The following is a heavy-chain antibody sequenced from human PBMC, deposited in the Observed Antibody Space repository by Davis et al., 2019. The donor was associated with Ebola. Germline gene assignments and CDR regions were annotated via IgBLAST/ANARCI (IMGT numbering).Heavy chain of an antibody. CDR1: GFSDSSYW. Sequence: GESLKIYCAASGFSDSSYWMSWVRQDPGKGLEWVANIKQDGSEKYYVDSVKGRFTISRDNAKNSLSLQMNSLRAEDTAVYYCARGPSTGNSFSYWGQGTLVTVSS. CDR3: ARGPSTGNSFSY. D-gene: IGHD6-13*01. J-gene: IGHJ4*02. V-gene: IGHV3-7*01. CDR2: IKQDGSEK.